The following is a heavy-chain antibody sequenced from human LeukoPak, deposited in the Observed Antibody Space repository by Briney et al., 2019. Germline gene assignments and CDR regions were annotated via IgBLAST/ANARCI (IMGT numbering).Heavy chain of an antibody. V-gene: IGHV3-21*01. D-gene: IGHD3-3*01. CDR2: ISSSSSYI. Sequence: GGSLRLSCAASGFTFSSYSMNWVRQAPGKGLEWVSSISSSSSYIYYADSVKGRFTISRDNAKNTPYLQMNSLRAEDTAVYYCARGVTDDFWSGYYDWFDPWGQGTLVTVSS. CDR1: GFTFSSYS. J-gene: IGHJ5*02. CDR3: ARGVTDDFWSGYYDWFDP.